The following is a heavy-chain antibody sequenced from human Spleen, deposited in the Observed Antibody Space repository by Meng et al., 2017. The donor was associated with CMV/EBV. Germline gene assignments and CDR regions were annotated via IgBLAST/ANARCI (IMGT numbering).Heavy chain of an antibody. J-gene: IGHJ4*02. D-gene: IGHD3-22*01. V-gene: IGHV3-7*01. CDR2: INQDASQK. CDR1: GFHFGTYW. CDR3: VRDDSSGQYYFDH. Sequence: GESLKISCAGSGFHFGTYWMTWVRQAPGKALEWVANINQDASQKNYVDSVEGRFTISRDNAKNSMYLQMNSLRAEDTAVYYCVRDDSSGQYYFDHWGRGTLVTVSS.